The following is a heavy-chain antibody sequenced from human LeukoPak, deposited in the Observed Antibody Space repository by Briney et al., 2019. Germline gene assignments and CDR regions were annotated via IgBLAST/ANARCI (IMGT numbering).Heavy chain of an antibody. Sequence: GGSLRLSCAASGFTFSSYNMNWVRQAPGKGLEWVSSISLSSSYIYYADSLKGRYTISRDNAKNSLYLQVNSLRAEDTAVYFCARQGIAARDSYYYYMGVWGKGTTVTVSS. CDR3: ARQGIAARDSYYYYMGV. CDR1: GFTFSSYN. CDR2: ISLSSSYI. J-gene: IGHJ6*03. V-gene: IGHV3-21*01. D-gene: IGHD6-6*01.